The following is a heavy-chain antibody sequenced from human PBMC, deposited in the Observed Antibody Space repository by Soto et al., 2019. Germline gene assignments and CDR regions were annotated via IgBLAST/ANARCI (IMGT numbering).Heavy chain of an antibody. CDR2: INPNSGGT. CDR1: GYTFTGYY. Sequence: EASVKVSCKASGYTFTGYYMHWVRQAPGQGLEWMGWINPNSGGTNYAQKFQGRVTMTRDTSISTAYMELSRLRSDDTAVYYCARTSIDCSGGSCDHYFDYWGQGTLVTVSS. CDR3: ARTSIDCSGGSCDHYFDY. J-gene: IGHJ4*02. V-gene: IGHV1-2*02. D-gene: IGHD2-15*01.